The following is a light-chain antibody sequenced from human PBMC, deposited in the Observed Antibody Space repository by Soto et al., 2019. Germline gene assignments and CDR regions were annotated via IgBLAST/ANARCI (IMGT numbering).Light chain of an antibody. J-gene: IGLJ3*02. V-gene: IGLV1-51*01. CDR3: GTWDTSLRGV. Sequence: QYVLTQPPSVSAAPGQRVTISCSGGSSDIENHRVSWFQLHPGTAPKLLIYDNNKRPSDIPDRFSASKYATSATLAITGLQTGDEADYYCGTWDTSLRGVFGGGTKLTVL. CDR2: DNN. CDR1: SSDIENHR.